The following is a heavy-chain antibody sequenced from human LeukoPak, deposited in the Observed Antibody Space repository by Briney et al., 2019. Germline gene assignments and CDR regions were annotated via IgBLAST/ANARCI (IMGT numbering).Heavy chain of an antibody. Sequence: GGSLRLSCAASGFTFSSYWMFWVRQAPGKGLEWLSRITSDGSGTNYADSVKGRFTVSRDNSKSTLYLQMNSMRAEDTAVYFCARSPAACGCFYHVGDQGGEGTLVSV. CDR3: ARSPAACGCFYHVGDQ. J-gene: IGHJ4*02. V-gene: IGHV3-74*01. D-gene: IGHD2-15*01. CDR1: GFTFSSYW. CDR2: ITSDGSGT.